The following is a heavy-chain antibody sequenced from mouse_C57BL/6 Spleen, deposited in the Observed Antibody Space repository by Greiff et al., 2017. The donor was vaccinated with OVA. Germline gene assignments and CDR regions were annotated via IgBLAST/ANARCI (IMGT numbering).Heavy chain of an antibody. Sequence: VQLQQPGAELVKPGASVKLSCKASGYTFTSYWMHWVKQRPGQGLEWIGMIHPNSGSTNYNEKFKSKATLTVDKSSSTAYMQLSSLTSEDSAVYYCARGDYGSSYVWFAYWGQGTLVTVSA. CDR1: GYTFTSYW. CDR3: ARGDYGSSYVWFAY. CDR2: IHPNSGST. D-gene: IGHD1-1*01. J-gene: IGHJ3*01. V-gene: IGHV1-64*01.